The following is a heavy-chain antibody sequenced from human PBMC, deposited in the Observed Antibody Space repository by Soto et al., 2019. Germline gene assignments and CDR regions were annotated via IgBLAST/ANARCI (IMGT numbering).Heavy chain of an antibody. CDR1: GFTFSRYA. J-gene: IGHJ4*02. Sequence: GGSLRLSCEASGFTFSRYAMSWVRQAPGEGLEWVSAISGSGSCIYYADSVKGRFTISRDNAKNSLYLQMNSLRAEDTAVYYCARDKTGTTSPPDYWGQGTLVTVSS. V-gene: IGHV3-21*01. CDR2: ISGSGSCI. D-gene: IGHD1-1*01. CDR3: ARDKTGTTSPPDY.